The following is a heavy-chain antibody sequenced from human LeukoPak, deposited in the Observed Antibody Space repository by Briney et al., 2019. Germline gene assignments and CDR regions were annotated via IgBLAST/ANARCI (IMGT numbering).Heavy chain of an antibody. CDR2: ISSSSSTI. CDR1: RFTFSSYS. V-gene: IGHV3-48*01. D-gene: IGHD1-26*01. J-gene: IGHJ4*02. Sequence: HPGGSLRLSCAASRFTFSSYSMNWIRQAPGKGLESVSYISSSSSTIYYADSVKGRFTISRDNAKNPLYLQMNSLRAEDTAVYYCARDRELLPDYWGQGTLVTVSS. CDR3: ARDRELLPDY.